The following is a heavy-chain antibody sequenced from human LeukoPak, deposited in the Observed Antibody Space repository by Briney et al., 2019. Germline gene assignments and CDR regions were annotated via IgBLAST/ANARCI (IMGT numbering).Heavy chain of an antibody. V-gene: IGHV3-48*03. CDR3: ARGQTGYSSSWYGY. J-gene: IGHJ4*02. CDR2: ISNSGSTI. CDR1: GFTFSSYD. D-gene: IGHD6-13*01. Sequence: PGGSLRLSCAASGFTFSSYDMNWVRQAPGKGLEWVAYISNSGSTIYYADSVKGRLTISRDNAKNSLYLQMNSLRAEDTAVYYCARGQTGYSSSWYGYWGQGTLVTVSS.